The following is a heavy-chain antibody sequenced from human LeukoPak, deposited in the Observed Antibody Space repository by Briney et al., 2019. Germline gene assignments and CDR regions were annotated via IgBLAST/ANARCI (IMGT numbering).Heavy chain of an antibody. J-gene: IGHJ4*02. CDR3: ARGAYYYDSSGYRATPVIDY. Sequence: ASVKVSCEASGYTFTSYYMHWVRQAPGQGLEWMGIINPSGGSTSYAQKFQGRVTMTRDTSTSTVYMELSSLRSEDTAVYYCARGAYYYDSSGYRATPVIDYWGQGTLVTVSS. CDR1: GYTFTSYY. V-gene: IGHV1-46*01. CDR2: INPSGGST. D-gene: IGHD3-22*01.